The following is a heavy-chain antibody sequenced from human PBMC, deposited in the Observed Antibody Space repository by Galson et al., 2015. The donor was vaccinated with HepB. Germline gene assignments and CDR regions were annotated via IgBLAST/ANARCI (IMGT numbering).Heavy chain of an antibody. D-gene: IGHD6-19*01. J-gene: IGHJ4*02. CDR2: INPSGGST. CDR1: GYTFTSYY. CDR3: ARDNPEGQRLYSSGWYAPDY. V-gene: IGHV1-46*03. Sequence: SVKVSCKASGYTFTSYYMHWVRQAPGQGLEWMGIINPSGGSTSYAQKFQGRVTMTRDTSTSTVYMELSSLRSEDTAVYYCARDNPEGQRLYSSGWYAPDYWGQGTLVTASS.